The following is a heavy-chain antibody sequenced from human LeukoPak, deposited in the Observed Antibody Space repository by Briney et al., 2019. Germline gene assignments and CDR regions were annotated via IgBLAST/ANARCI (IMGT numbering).Heavy chain of an antibody. V-gene: IGHV1-18*01. CDR3: ARSVKNTSPIANFDY. CDR1: GYTFTSYG. D-gene: IGHD2-2*01. CDR2: ISAYNGNT. Sequence: GASVKVSCKASGYTFTSYGISWVRQAPGQGLEWMGWISAYNGNTNYAQKLQGRVTMTTDTSTSTAYMELRSLRSDDTAVYYCARSVKNTSPIANFDYRGQGTLVTVSS. J-gene: IGHJ4*02.